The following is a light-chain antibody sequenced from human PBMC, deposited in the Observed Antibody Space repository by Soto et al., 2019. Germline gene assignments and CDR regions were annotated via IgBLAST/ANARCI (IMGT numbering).Light chain of an antibody. CDR2: EVS. CDR1: SSDVGSYNV. J-gene: IGLJ1*01. Sequence: QSALTQPASVSGSPGQSITISCTGTSSDVGSYNVVSWYQQHPGKAPKLMIYEVSKRPSGVSTRFSGSKSGNTASLTISGLHADDEAYYYCCSYAGSPDVFGTGTKLTVL. CDR3: CSYAGSPDV. V-gene: IGLV2-23*02.